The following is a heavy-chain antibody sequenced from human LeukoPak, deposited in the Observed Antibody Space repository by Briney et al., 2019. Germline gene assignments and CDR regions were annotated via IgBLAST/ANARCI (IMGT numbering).Heavy chain of an antibody. D-gene: IGHD3-22*01. CDR3: ARSGYYYDSSGSSS. V-gene: IGHV3-66*01. CDR1: GFAVSNNY. CDR2: ISGVGSA. Sequence: GGSLRLSCAASGFAVSNNYMSWVRQAPGKGLEWVSSISGVGSASYAASVKGRFTISRDNARSTLYLLMDSLRAEDTAVYYCARSGYYYDSSGSSSWGQGTLVTVSS. J-gene: IGHJ5*02.